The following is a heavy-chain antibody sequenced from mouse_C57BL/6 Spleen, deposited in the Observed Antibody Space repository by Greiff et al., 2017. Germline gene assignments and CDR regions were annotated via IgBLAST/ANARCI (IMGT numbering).Heavy chain of an antibody. V-gene: IGHV1-9*01. CDR1: GYTFTGYW. CDR2: ILPGSGST. J-gene: IGHJ3*01. D-gene: IGHD3-2*02. Sequence: QVQLQQSGAELMKPGASVKLSCKATGYTFTGYWIEWVKQRPGHGLEWIGEILPGSGSTNYNEKFKGKATFTADTSSNTAYIKLSSLTTEDYAIDYCAQQLRSFAYWGQGTLVTVSA. CDR3: AQQLRSFAY.